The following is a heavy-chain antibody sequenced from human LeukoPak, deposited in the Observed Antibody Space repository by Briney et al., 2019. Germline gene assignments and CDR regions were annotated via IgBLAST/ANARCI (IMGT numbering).Heavy chain of an antibody. D-gene: IGHD1-7*01. V-gene: IGHV3-15*01. CDR2: IKSETDGGTT. Sequence: GGSLRLSCAASGFTFSNAWMNWVRQAPGKGLEWVGRIKSETDGGTTDYAAPVKGRLIISRDDSKNTLHLQMNSLKTEDTALYYCTSRGTWGQGTLVTVSS. J-gene: IGHJ4*02. CDR3: TSRGT. CDR1: GFTFSNAW.